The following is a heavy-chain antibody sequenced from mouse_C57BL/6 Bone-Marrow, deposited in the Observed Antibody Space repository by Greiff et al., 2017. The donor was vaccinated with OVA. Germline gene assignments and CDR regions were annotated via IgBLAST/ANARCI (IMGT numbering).Heavy chain of an antibody. CDR1: GYTFTSYG. D-gene: IGHD1-1*01. Sequence: VQLQESGAELARPGASVKLSCKASGYTFTSYGISWVKQRTGQGLEWIGEIYPRSGNTYYNEKFKGKATLTADKSSSTAYRELRSLTSEDAAVDFCARSSVTTDDYWGQGTTLTVSS. CDR3: ARSSVTTDDY. CDR2: IYPRSGNT. J-gene: IGHJ2*01. V-gene: IGHV1-81*01.